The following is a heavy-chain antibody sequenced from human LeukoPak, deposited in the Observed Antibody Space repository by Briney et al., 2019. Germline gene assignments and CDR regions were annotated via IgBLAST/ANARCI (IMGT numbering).Heavy chain of an antibody. CDR1: GFTLSNSW. V-gene: IGHV3-7*01. J-gene: IGHJ6*02. Sequence: PGGSLRPSCAASGFTLSNSWMSSVRQPPGKGLGWVANMKQDGSAKGYVASVKGRFTISRDNARNSLYLQMSSLRPEDTAVYYCATYTHWVAGDVWGQGTTVTVSS. CDR3: ATYTHWVAGDV. CDR2: MKQDGSAK. D-gene: IGHD3-16*01.